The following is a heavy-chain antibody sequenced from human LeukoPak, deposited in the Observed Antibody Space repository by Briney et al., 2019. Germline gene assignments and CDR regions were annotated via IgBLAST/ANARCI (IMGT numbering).Heavy chain of an antibody. CDR2: IKQDESEK. CDR1: GFTFNNYW. D-gene: IGHD3/OR15-3a*01. CDR3: ARQTGSGLFILP. Sequence: PGGSLRLSCEASGFTFNNYWMSWFRQAPGKGLEWVANIKQDESEKNYVDSVKGRFTISRDNAKNSLYLQMNSLRAEDTAVYYCARQTGSGLFILPGGQGTLVTVSS. J-gene: IGHJ4*02. V-gene: IGHV3-7*01.